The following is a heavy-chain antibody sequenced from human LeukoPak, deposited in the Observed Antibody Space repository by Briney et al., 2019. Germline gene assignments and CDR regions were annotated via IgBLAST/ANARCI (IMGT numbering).Heavy chain of an antibody. V-gene: IGHV3-74*01. J-gene: IGHJ4*02. CDR2: IKKDDTYR. CDR1: EFIFSRHW. Sequence: GGSLRLSCAASEFIFSRHWMHWVRQAPGEGLVCVARIKKDDTYRDYADSVKGRFTISRDNAKNTLYLQMNSLRVEDTARYYCVRDDDIYGFDYWGQGTVVTVSS. CDR3: VRDDDIYGFDY. D-gene: IGHD3-3*02.